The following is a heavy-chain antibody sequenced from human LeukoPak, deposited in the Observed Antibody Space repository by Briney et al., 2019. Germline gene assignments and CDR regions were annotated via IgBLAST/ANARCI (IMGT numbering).Heavy chain of an antibody. D-gene: IGHD3-10*02. V-gene: IGHV3-48*03. CDR3: AELGITMIGGV. Sequence: GGSLRLSCAASGFTFSSYEMKWVRQAPGKGLGGVSYISSSGSTIYYAESVKGGFTISRDNDKNSLYLQMNSLRAEDTAVYYCAELGITMIGGVWGKGTTVTISS. CDR1: GFTFSSYE. J-gene: IGHJ6*04. CDR2: ISSSGSTI.